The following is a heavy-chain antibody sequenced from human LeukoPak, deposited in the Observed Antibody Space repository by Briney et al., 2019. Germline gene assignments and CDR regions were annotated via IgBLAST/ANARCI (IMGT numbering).Heavy chain of an antibody. J-gene: IGHJ3*02. CDR2: IWYDGGNK. V-gene: IGHV3-33*01. CDR1: GFTFSSYG. D-gene: IGHD3-22*01. CDR3: ARDDSSGYWPDAFDI. Sequence: SGGSLRLSCAASGFTFSSYGMHWVRQAPGKGLEWVAVIWYDGGNKYYADSVKGRFTISRDNSKNTLYLQMNSLRAEDTAVYYCARDDSSGYWPDAFDIWGQGTMVTVSS.